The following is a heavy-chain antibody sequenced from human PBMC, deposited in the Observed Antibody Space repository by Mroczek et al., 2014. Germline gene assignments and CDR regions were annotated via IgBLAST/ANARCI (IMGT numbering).Heavy chain of an antibody. V-gene: IGHV1-46*03. CDR1: GYTFTSYY. CDR3: AREMRGGSYFYYFDY. CDR2: INPSGGST. J-gene: IGHJ4*02. D-gene: IGHD1-26*01. Sequence: QVQLVQSGAEVKKPGASVKVSCKASGYTFTSYYMHWVRQAPGQGLEWMGIINPSGGSTSYAQKFQGRVTMTRDTSTSTVYMELSSLRSEDTAVYYCAREMRGGSYFYYFDYWGQGTLVTVSS.